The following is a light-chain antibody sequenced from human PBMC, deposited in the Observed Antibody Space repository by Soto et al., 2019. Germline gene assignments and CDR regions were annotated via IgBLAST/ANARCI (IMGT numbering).Light chain of an antibody. V-gene: IGLV2-14*01. J-gene: IGLJ2*01. CDR1: SSDVGGSNY. Sequence: QSALTQPVSVSGSPGQSITIPCTGTSSDVGGSNYVSWYQQHPGDAPKLMIYGVSNRPSGVSYRFSGSKSGNTASLTISGLQAEDEADYFCSSYTASNSVLFGGGTKVTVL. CDR3: SSYTASNSVL. CDR2: GVS.